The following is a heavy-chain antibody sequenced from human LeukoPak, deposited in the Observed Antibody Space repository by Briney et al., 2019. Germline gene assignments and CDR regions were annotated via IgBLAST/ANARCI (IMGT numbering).Heavy chain of an antibody. D-gene: IGHD3-16*01. CDR1: GYTFIGYY. CDR2: INPKNGGA. CDR3: ARASFWESPINWFDP. V-gene: IGHV1-2*07. J-gene: IGHJ5*02. Sequence: ASVKVSCKTSGYTFIGYYIHWVRQAPGQGLEWMGWINPKNGGANYAPRFQGRVTMTRDRSISTVYMELSGLTSDDTAMYYCARASFWESPINWFDPWGQGTLVTVSS.